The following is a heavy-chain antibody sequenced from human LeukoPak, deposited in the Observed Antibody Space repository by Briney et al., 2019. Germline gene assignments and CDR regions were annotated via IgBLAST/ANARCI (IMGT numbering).Heavy chain of an antibody. Sequence: GGSLRLFCAASGFTFSSYAMSWVRQAPGKGLEWVSAISGSGGSTYYADSVKGRFTISRDNSKNTLYLQMNSLRAEDAAVYYCAKGPSVAVAVDYWGQGTLVTVSS. V-gene: IGHV3-23*01. J-gene: IGHJ4*02. CDR2: ISGSGGST. CDR1: GFTFSSYA. D-gene: IGHD6-19*01. CDR3: AKGPSVAVAVDY.